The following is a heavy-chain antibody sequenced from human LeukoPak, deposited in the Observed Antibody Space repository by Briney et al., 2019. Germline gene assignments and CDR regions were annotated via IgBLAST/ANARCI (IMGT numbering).Heavy chain of an antibody. V-gene: IGHV3-7*01. Sequence: PGGSLRLSCAASAFTFSSSWMGWVRQPPGKGLEWVANIKQDGTEKYYVDSVKGRFTISRDNAKDSLYLQMNSLRDEDTAVYYCARDDNWDYYDYYFDYWGQGTLVTVSS. CDR2: IKQDGTEK. CDR3: ARDDNWDYYDYYFDY. D-gene: IGHD3-22*01. CDR1: AFTFSSSW. J-gene: IGHJ4*02.